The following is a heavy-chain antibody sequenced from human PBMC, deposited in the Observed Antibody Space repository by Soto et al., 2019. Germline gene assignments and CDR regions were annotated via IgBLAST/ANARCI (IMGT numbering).Heavy chain of an antibody. CDR3: ARDRGGGSPWYY. CDR2: IYYSGST. Sequence: TLEILSLTCTVSGGSISSGGYYWSWIRQHPGKGLEWIGYIYYSGSTYYNPSLKSRVTISVDTSKNQFSLKLSSVTAADTAVYYCARDRGGGSPWYYWGQGTLVTVSS. CDR1: GGSISSGGYY. J-gene: IGHJ4*02. D-gene: IGHD2-15*01. V-gene: IGHV4-31*03.